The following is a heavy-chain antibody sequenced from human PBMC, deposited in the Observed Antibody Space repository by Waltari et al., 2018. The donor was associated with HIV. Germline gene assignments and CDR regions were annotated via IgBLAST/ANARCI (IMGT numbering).Heavy chain of an antibody. Sequence: EVHLLESGGGLVQPGGSLRLSCAASGFTFSTFAMSWVRQAPGKGLVWVSVLNDGGFGTDYADSVKGRFTISRDNSKNTLFLEMNSLGAEDTAVYYCARLDFWLKYYFDYWGQGTLVTVSS. V-gene: IGHV3-23*01. CDR2: LNDGGFGT. J-gene: IGHJ4*02. D-gene: IGHD3-3*01. CDR1: GFTFSTFA. CDR3: ARLDFWLKYYFDY.